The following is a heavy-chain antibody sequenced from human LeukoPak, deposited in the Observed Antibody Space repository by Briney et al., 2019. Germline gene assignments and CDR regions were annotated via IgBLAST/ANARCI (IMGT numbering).Heavy chain of an antibody. D-gene: IGHD3-22*01. J-gene: IGHJ4*02. V-gene: IGHV3-11*01. CDR2: ISSSGSTI. Sequence: GGTLRLSCAASGFTFSDYYMSWVRQAPGKGLEWVSYISSSGSTIFYADSVKGRFTISRDNAKNSLYLQMNSLRAEDTAVYYCARDFDYYDDSGYQTYYFDYWGQGTLVTVSS. CDR3: ARDFDYYDDSGYQTYYFDY. CDR1: GFTFSDYY.